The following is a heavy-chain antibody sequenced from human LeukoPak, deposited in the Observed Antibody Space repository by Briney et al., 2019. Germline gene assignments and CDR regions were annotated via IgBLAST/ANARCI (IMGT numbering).Heavy chain of an antibody. V-gene: IGHV1-2*02. J-gene: IGHJ5*02. D-gene: IGHD3-16*02. Sequence: ASVKVSCKASGYTFTGYYMHWVRQAPGQGLEWMGWINPNTGGTNYAQKFQGRVTMTRDTSISTAYMELSRLRSDDTAVYYCARRSPSAWGSYRFDPSWFDPLGQGTLVTVSS. CDR1: GYTFTGYY. CDR3: ARRSPSAWGSYRFDPSWFDP. CDR2: INPNTGGT.